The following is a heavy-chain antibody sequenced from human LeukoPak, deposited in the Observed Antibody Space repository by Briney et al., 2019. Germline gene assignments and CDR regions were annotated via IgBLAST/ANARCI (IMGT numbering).Heavy chain of an antibody. CDR1: GFTFRSYA. CDR2: INWNGGST. V-gene: IGHV3-20*04. D-gene: IGHD2-21*01. J-gene: IGHJ3*02. CDR3: ARDAHFGGVFDI. Sequence: GGSLRLSCAASGFTFRSYAMSWVRQAPGKGLEWVSGINWNGGSTGYVDSVKGRFTISRDNAKNSLYLQMNSLRGEDTALYYCARDAHFGGVFDIWGQGTMVTVSS.